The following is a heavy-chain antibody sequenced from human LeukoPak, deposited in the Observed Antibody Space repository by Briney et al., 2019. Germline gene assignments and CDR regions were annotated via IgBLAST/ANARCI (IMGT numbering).Heavy chain of an antibody. CDR3: VESIGRSTWYVNFDY. V-gene: IGHV3-64D*06. J-gene: IGHJ4*02. CDR1: GFTFSSYA. D-gene: IGHD6-13*01. CDR2: VSSNGGRT. Sequence: GGSLRLSCSASGFTFSSYAMHWVRQAPGKGLEYVSGVSSNGGRTYHADSVKGRFTISRDNSKNTLDLQMSSLRAEDTAVYYCVESIGRSTWYVNFDYWGQGILVTVSS.